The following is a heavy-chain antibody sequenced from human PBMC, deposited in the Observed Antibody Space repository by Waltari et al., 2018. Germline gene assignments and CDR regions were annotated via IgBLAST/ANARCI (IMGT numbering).Heavy chain of an antibody. CDR3: ARDRVTTVTSVGDYYYGMDV. D-gene: IGHD4-17*01. Sequence: QVQLQESGPGLVKPSETLSLTCTVSGGSISSYYWSWIRQPPGKGLEWIGYIYYSGSTNSNPSLKSRVTISVDTSKNQFSLKLSSVTAADTAVYYCARDRVTTVTSVGDYYYGMDVWGQGTTVTVSS. J-gene: IGHJ6*02. CDR2: IYYSGST. V-gene: IGHV4-59*01. CDR1: GGSISSYY.